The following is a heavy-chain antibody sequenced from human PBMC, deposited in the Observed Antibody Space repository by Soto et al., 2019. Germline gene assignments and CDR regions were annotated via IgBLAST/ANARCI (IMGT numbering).Heavy chain of an antibody. Sequence: EVQLVESGGGLVQPGGSLRLSCAASGFKFSDYSMNWVRQAPGKGLEWVSYISRSNSTTYYAASVRGRLTISRDNAKNVLFLQLNSLRAEDTAVYYCARDTNHYDWLDYWGQGTLVTVSS. CDR1: GFKFSDYS. D-gene: IGHD5-12*01. J-gene: IGHJ4*02. CDR3: ARDTNHYDWLDY. CDR2: ISRSNSTT. V-gene: IGHV3-48*04.